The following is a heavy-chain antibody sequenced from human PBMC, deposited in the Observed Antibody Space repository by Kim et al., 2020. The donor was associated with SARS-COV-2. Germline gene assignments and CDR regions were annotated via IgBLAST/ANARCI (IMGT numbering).Heavy chain of an antibody. CDR1: GFTFSSYG. V-gene: IGHV3-30*18. D-gene: IGHD3-10*01. Sequence: GGSLRLSCAASGFTFSSYGMHWVRQAPGKGLEWVAVISYDGSNKYYADSVKGRFTISRDNSKNTLYLQMNSLRAEDTAVYYCAKEESYYGSGSYPLDYWGQGTLVTVSS. J-gene: IGHJ4*02. CDR2: ISYDGSNK. CDR3: AKEESYYGSGSYPLDY.